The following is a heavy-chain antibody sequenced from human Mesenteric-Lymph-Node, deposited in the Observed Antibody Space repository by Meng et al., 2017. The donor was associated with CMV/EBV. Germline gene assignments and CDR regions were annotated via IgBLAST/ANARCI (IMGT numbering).Heavy chain of an antibody. CDR1: GVSVSSGSYY. J-gene: IGHJ4*02. Sequence: SETLSLTCIVSGVSVSSGSYYWSWIRQPPGKGLEWIGYIYYSGSTKYNPSLKSRVTISLDTSKNQFSLKLSSVTAADTAVYYCASESDRKCCTDTNCYYFDYWGQGTLVTVSS. CDR3: ASESDRKCCTDTNCYYFDY. V-gene: IGHV4-61*01. D-gene: IGHD2-8*02. CDR2: IYYSGST.